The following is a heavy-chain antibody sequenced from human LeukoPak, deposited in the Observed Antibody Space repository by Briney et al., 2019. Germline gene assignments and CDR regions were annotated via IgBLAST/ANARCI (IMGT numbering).Heavy chain of an antibody. V-gene: IGHV3-23*01. CDR3: AKDYDFWSGYHYQVIDY. D-gene: IGHD3-3*01. CDR2: ISGSGGST. CDR1: GFTFSSYA. J-gene: IGHJ4*02. Sequence: GGSLRLSCAASGFTFSSYAMSWVRQAPGKGLEWVSAISGSGGSTYYADSVKGRFTISRDNSKNTLYLQMNSLRAEDTAVYYCAKDYDFWSGYHYQVIDYWGQGTLVTVSS.